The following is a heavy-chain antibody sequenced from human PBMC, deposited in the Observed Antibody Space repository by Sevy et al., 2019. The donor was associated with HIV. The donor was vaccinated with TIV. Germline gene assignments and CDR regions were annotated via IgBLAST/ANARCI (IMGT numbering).Heavy chain of an antibody. CDR1: GYTFTSYG. V-gene: IGHV1-18*01. Sequence: ASVKVSCKASGYTFTSYGISWVRQAPGQGLEWMEWISAYNGNTNYAQKLQGRVTMTTDTSTSTAYMELRSLRSDDTAVYYCARDPPYYDFWSGYLGYYGMDVWGQGTTVTVSS. CDR3: ARDPPYYDFWSGYLGYYGMDV. CDR2: ISAYNGNT. D-gene: IGHD3-3*01. J-gene: IGHJ6*02.